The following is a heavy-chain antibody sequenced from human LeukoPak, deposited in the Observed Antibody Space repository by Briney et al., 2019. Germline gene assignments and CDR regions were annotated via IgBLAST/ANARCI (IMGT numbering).Heavy chain of an antibody. V-gene: IGHV3-33*01. D-gene: IGHD2-2*02. CDR3: ARDQDIVVVPAAIKPMDV. CDR1: GFTFSSYG. J-gene: IGHJ6*04. CDR2: IWYDGSNK. Sequence: ERSLRLSCAASGFTFSSYGMHWVRQAPGKGLEWVAVIWYDGSNKYYADSVKGRFTISRDNSKNTLNLQMNSLRAEDTAVYYCARDQDIVVVPAAIKPMDVWGKGTTVTVSS.